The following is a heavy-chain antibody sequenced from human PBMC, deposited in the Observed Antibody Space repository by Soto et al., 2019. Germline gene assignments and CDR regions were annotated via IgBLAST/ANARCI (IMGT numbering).Heavy chain of an antibody. CDR2: IIPIFGTA. V-gene: IGHV1-69*01. Sequence: QVQLVQSGAEVKKPGSSVKVSCKASGGTFSSYAISWVRQAPGQGLEWMGGIIPIFGTANYAQKFQGRVTITADESTSTAYMELSSLRSEDTAVYYCAWGGGYGWGVSFRDFDYWGQGTLVTVSS. CDR1: GGTFSSYA. D-gene: IGHD5-12*01. CDR3: AWGGGYGWGVSFRDFDY. J-gene: IGHJ4*02.